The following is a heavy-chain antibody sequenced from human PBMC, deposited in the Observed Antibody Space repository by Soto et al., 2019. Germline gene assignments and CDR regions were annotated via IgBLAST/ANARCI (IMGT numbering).Heavy chain of an antibody. D-gene: IGHD3-22*01. J-gene: IGHJ4*02. Sequence: ASAKVCCKVSGYTQTDLSMRWVRHAPGKGLEWMGGFDPEDGETIYAQKFQGRVTMTEDTSTDTAYMELSSLRSEDTAVYYCATDLGYYDSSGSDYWGQGTLVTGSS. CDR1: GYTQTDLS. CDR3: ATDLGYYDSSGSDY. CDR2: FDPEDGET. V-gene: IGHV1-24*01.